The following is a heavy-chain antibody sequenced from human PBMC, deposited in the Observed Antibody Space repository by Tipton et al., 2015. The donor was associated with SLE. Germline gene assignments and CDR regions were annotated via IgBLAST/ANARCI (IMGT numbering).Heavy chain of an antibody. J-gene: IGHJ4*02. CDR2: INHSGST. CDR1: GGSFSGYY. CDR3: ARRSSSSSGRGFH. V-gene: IGHV4-34*01. D-gene: IGHD6-6*01. Sequence: TLSLTCAVYGGSFSGYYWSWIRQPPGKGLEWIGEINHSGSTNYNPSLKSRVTISVDTSKNQFSLKLSSVTAADTAVYYCARRSSSSSGRGFHWGQGTLVTVSS.